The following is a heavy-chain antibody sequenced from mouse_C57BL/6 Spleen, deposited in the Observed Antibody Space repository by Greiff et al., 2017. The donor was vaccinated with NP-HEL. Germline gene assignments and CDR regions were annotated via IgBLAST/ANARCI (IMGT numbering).Heavy chain of an antibody. D-gene: IGHD2-3*01. CDR3: ARHVAGYDGYYVGFMDY. Sequence: QVQLQQSGAELVKPGASVKLSCKASGYTFTEYTIHWVKQRSGQGLEWIGWFYPGSGSIKYNEKFKDKATLTADKSSSTVYMELSRLTSEDSAVYFCARHVAGYDGYYVGFMDYWGQGTSVTVSS. J-gene: IGHJ4*01. CDR1: GYTFTEYT. CDR2: FYPGSGSI. V-gene: IGHV1-62-2*01.